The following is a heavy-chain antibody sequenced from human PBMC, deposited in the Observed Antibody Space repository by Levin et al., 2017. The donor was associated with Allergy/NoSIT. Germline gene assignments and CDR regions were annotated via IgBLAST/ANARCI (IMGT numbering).Heavy chain of an antibody. V-gene: IGHV4-34*01. CDR3: ARYSTPYWYFDL. CDR1: GGSFSGYY. CDR2: INHSGST. J-gene: IGHJ2*01. Sequence: SPTLSLTCAVYGGSFSGYYWSWIRQPPGKGLEWIGEINHSGSTNYNPSLKSRVTISVDTSKNQFSLKLSSVTAADTAVYYCARYSTPYWYFDLWGRGTLVTVSS. D-gene: IGHD2-21*01.